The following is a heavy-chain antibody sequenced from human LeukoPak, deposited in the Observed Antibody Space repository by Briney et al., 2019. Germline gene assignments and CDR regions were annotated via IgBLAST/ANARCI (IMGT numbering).Heavy chain of an antibody. J-gene: IGHJ3*02. CDR3: TRDSPAYFDAFEI. V-gene: IGHV4-39*02. D-gene: IGHD3-16*01. Sequence: SETLSLTCTVSGGSISSSSYDWGWIRQPPGKGLEWIGTIYSSGSTYYNPSLKCLVTITVETSKTHFSLTPKSVIAADTAVYFWTRDSPAYFDAFEIGDEETMIAVSS. CDR2: IYSSGST. CDR1: GGSISSSSYD.